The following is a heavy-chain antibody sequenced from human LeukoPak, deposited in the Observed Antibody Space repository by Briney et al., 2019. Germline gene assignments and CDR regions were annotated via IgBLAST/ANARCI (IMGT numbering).Heavy chain of an antibody. CDR3: AKRPRGNYLDPFDY. CDR1: GFTFSSYE. J-gene: IGHJ4*02. CDR2: ISGSGGST. V-gene: IGHV3-23*01. Sequence: GGSLRLSCAASGFTFSSYEMNWVRQAPGKGLEWVSGISGSGGSTYYADSVKGRFTISRDNSKNRLYLQMNSLRAEDTAVYYCAKRPRGNYLDPFDYWGQGTLVTVSS. D-gene: IGHD3-10*01.